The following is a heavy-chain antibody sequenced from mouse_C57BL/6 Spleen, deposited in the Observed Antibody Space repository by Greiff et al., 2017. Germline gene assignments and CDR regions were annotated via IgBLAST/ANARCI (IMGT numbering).Heavy chain of an antibody. CDR2: ISDGGSYT. V-gene: IGHV5-4*01. CDR1: GFTFSSYA. CDR3: ARDGIQLRLPFAY. J-gene: IGHJ3*01. D-gene: IGHD3-2*02. Sequence: EVQLVESGGGLVKPGGSLKLSCAASGFTFSSYAMSWVRQTPEKRLEWVATISDGGSYTYYPDNVKGRFTISRDNAKNNLYLQMSHLKSEDTAMYYCARDGIQLRLPFAYWGQGTLVTVSA.